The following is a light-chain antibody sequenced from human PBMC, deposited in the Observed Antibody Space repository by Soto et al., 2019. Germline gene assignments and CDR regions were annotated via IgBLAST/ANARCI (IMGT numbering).Light chain of an antibody. J-gene: IGKJ1*01. Sequence: IVLTQSPGTLSLSPRERATHSCRASQTGSNSYLAWYQHKSGQAPRLLIYGVYSRATGIPDRFSGSGSGTEFTLTITRLEPEDSAVYFCQHYGFSQWTFGQGTKVVMK. CDR3: QHYGFSQWT. CDR1: QTGSNSY. V-gene: IGKV3-20*01. CDR2: GVY.